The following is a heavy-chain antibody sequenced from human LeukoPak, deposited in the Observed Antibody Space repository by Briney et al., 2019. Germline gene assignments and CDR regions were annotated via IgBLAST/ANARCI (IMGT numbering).Heavy chain of an antibody. D-gene: IGHD4-17*01. V-gene: IGHV3-15*01. J-gene: IGHJ4*02. CDR3: TTEGDYGDYDLDY. Sequence: GGSLRLSCAASGFTFSSYSMNWVRQAPGKGLEWVGRIKSKTDGGTTDYAAPVKGRFTISRDDSKNTLYLQMNSLKTEDTAVYYCTTEGDYGDYDLDYWGQGTLVTVSS. CDR2: IKSKTDGGTT. CDR1: GFTFSSYS.